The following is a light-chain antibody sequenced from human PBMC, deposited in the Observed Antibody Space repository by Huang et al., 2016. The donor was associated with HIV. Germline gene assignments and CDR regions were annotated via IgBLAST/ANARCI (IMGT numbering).Light chain of an antibody. CDR1: QSISRW. V-gene: IGKV1-5*03. CDR2: EAS. Sequence: DIQMTQSPSTLSPSVGDRVTITCRASQSISRWLAWYQQNPGKDPKLLIYEASTLETWVPSRFSGSGSGTEFTLTISSLQPDDFATYYCQHYNVYSLPFTFGQGTKLEIK. CDR3: QHYNVYSLPFT. J-gene: IGKJ2*01.